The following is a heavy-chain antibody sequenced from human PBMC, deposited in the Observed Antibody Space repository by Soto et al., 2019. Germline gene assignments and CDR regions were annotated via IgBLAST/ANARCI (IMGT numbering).Heavy chain of an antibody. CDR1: GGSISSGGSY. Sequence: QVQLQESGPGLVKSSQTLSLTCTVSGGSISSGGSYWSWLRQRPGKGLEWIGYIFYSDSFYYTPSLKGRVMILADTSKNQFTLKLSSVTDADTAVYYCARAPETPPIFGVVRPYFFDFWGQGTLVTVSS. CDR3: ARAPETPPIFGVVRPYFFDF. CDR2: IFYSDSF. J-gene: IGHJ4*02. V-gene: IGHV4-31*03. D-gene: IGHD3-3*01.